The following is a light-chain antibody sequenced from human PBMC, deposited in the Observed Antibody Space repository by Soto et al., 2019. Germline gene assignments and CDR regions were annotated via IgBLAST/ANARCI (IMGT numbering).Light chain of an antibody. CDR2: DVS. Sequence: QSALTQPASVSGSPGQSITMSCTGTSSDVGGYNYVSWYQHHPGKAPKLTIYDVSNRPSGVSNRFSGSKSGDTASLTISGLQAEDEADYYCSSYTSGSTLVFGGGTKLTVL. V-gene: IGLV2-14*03. CDR1: SSDVGGYNY. J-gene: IGLJ2*01. CDR3: SSYTSGSTLV.